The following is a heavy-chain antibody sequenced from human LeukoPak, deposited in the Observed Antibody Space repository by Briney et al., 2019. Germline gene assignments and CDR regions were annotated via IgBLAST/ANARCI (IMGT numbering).Heavy chain of an antibody. Sequence: ASVTVSCKASGYTFTSYGISWVRQAPGQGLEWTGWICAYNGNTIYAQKLQGRVTMTTDTSTSTAYMELRSLRSDDTAVYYCARSPGIAAAGTTGFDPWGQGTLVTVSS. CDR3: ARSPGIAAAGTTGFDP. J-gene: IGHJ5*02. D-gene: IGHD6-13*01. CDR2: ICAYNGNT. V-gene: IGHV1-18*01. CDR1: GYTFTSYG.